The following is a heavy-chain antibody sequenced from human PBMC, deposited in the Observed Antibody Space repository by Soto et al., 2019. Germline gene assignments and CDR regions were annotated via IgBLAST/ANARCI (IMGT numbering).Heavy chain of an antibody. V-gene: IGHV1-8*01. Sequence: QVQLVQSGAEVKKPGASGKVSCKASGYTVTSNDIYGLRQAPGQGPEWMGWMNPKSGDARDAQKFQDRLIMTRDTSITTAYVELTSLTSADTAVYYCARVRPGGGVKRSWFDPLGQGTLVTVSS. CDR1: GYTVTSND. CDR3: ARVRPGGGVKRSWFDP. CDR2: MNPKSGDA. J-gene: IGHJ5*02. D-gene: IGHD2-8*02.